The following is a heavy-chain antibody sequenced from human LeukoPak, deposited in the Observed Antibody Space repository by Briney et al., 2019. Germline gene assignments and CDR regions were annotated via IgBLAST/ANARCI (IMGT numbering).Heavy chain of an antibody. J-gene: IGHJ4*02. CDR3: ARGVLGYCSSTSCVAIDY. Sequence: SVKVSCKASGGTFSSYAISWVRQAPGQGLEWMGAIIPIFGTANYAQKFQGRVTITADESTSTAYMELSSLRSEDTAVHYCARGVLGYCSSTSCVAIDYWGQGTLVTVSS. CDR2: IIPIFGTA. CDR1: GGTFSSYA. D-gene: IGHD2-2*01. V-gene: IGHV1-69*01.